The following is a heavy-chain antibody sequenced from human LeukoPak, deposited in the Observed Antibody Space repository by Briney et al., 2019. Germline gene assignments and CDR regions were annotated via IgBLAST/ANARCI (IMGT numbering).Heavy chain of an antibody. J-gene: IGHJ4*02. CDR3: ARDLERYYDLEGRSGY. V-gene: IGHV1-18*01. Sequence: ASVKVSCKTSGYTFTSYGINWVRQAPGQGLEWMGRISAHNGNANYAQKFQGRVTMTRDTLATTAYMELRSLRSDDTAVYYCARDLERYYDLEGRSGYWGQGTLVTVSS. D-gene: IGHD3-3*01. CDR2: ISAHNGNA. CDR1: GYTFTSYG.